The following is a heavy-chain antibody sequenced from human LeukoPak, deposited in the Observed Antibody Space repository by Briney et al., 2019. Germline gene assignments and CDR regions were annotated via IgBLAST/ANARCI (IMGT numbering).Heavy chain of an antibody. V-gene: IGHV4-34*01. D-gene: IGHD3-22*01. CDR3: ARADGDYSDSSGPYYFHY. J-gene: IGHJ4*02. CDR1: GGSSSGYY. Sequence: SETLSLTCAVYGGSSSGYYWSWLRQPPGKGLEWIGEINHSGSTNYNPSLKSRVTISVDTSKNQFSLKLSSVTAADTAVYYCARADGDYSDSSGPYYFHYWGQGTLVTVSS. CDR2: INHSGST.